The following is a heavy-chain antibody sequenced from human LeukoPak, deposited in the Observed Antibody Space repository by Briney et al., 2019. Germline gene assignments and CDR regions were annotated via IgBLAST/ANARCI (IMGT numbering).Heavy chain of an antibody. Sequence: GGSLRLSCAASGFTFSSYWMSWVRQAPGKGLEWVASIKQDGSEKYYVDSVKGRFTISRDNAKNSLYLQMNSLRAEDTAVYYCARDPAYDFWSGYLLGFDPWGQGTLVTVSS. CDR3: ARDPAYDFWSGYLLGFDP. J-gene: IGHJ5*02. D-gene: IGHD3-3*01. CDR1: GFTFSSYW. V-gene: IGHV3-7*01. CDR2: IKQDGSEK.